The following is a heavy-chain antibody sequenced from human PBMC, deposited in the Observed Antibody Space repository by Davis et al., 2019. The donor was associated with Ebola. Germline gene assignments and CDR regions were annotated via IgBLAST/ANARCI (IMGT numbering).Heavy chain of an antibody. V-gene: IGHV1-2*02. CDR1: GHTFTTYD. Sequence: ASVKVSCKTSGHTFTTYDITWVRQAPGQGLEWLGWINPNSGGTNYAQKFQGRVTMTRDTSISTAYMELSRLRSDDTAVYFCARLSGLFSSSSGALYFDLWGRGTLVSVSS. D-gene: IGHD6-6*01. CDR3: ARLSGLFSSSSGALYFDL. J-gene: IGHJ2*01. CDR2: INPNSGGT.